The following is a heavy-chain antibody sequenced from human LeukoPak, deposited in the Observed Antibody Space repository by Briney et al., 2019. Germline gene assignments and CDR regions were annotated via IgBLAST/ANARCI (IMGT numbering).Heavy chain of an antibody. CDR3: SSTREWELFFDD. CDR2: IKSKNDGGPT. CDR1: RCNFNNAW. J-gene: IGHJ4*02. V-gene: IGHV3-15*05. D-gene: IGHD1-26*01. Sequence: GWSLPLSCPASRCNFNNAWMTWLRQAPAKEREWVGRIKSKNDGGPTHYAPPVRGRFTVLRGDSKNTLYLQMNSLKTDDTAMYYCSSTREWELFFDDWGQGTLVTVSS.